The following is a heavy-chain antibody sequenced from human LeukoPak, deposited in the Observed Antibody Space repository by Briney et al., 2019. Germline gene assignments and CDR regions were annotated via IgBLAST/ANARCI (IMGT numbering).Heavy chain of an antibody. V-gene: IGHV3-11*01. Sequence: PGGSLRLSCAASGFTFSDYYMSWIRQAPGKGLEWVSYISSSGSTIYYADSVKGRFTISRDNAKNSLYLQMNSLRAEDTAVYYCARGRSCSGGSCLRRTAHTRGDWFDPWGQGTLVTVSS. CDR1: GFTFSDYY. J-gene: IGHJ5*02. CDR2: ISSSGSTI. D-gene: IGHD2-15*01. CDR3: ARGRSCSGGSCLRRTAHTRGDWFDP.